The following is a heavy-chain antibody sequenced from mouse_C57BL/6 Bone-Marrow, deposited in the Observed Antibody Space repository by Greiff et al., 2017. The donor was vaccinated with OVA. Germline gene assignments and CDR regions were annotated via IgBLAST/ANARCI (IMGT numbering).Heavy chain of an antibody. CDR3: ARSHYPWYYDV. D-gene: IGHD5-5*01. CDR1: GFTIKDYY. V-gene: IGHV14-2*01. CDR2: LDPEDGDT. J-gene: IGHJ1*03. Sequence: EVQLQQSGAELVKPGASVKLSCTASGFTIKDYYMHWVKQRPEQGLEWIGWLDPEDGDTKYAQKFQGKATLTADTSSNTAYLQLSSLTSDDTAVDYCARSHYPWYYDVWGTGTAATVSS.